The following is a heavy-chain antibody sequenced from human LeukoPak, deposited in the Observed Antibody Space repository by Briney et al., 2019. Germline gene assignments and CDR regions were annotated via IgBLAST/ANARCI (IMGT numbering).Heavy chain of an antibody. J-gene: IGHJ4*02. CDR2: IYPGDSDT. CDR1: GYSFTNYW. V-gene: IGHV5-51*01. CDR3: ARRVDSYWFFDY. D-gene: IGHD1-26*01. Sequence: GESLQISCKGSGYSFTNYWIGWVRQLPGKGLEWMGIIYPGDSDTRYIPSFQGQVTISADKSINTAYLQWTSLKASDTAMYYCARRVDSYWFFDYWGQGTLVTVSS.